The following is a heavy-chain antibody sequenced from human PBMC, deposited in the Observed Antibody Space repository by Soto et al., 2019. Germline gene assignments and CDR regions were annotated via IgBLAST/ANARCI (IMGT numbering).Heavy chain of an antibody. Sequence: PGGSLRLSCAASGFTFSSYSMNWVRQAPGKGLEWVSAISGSGDSTKFAESVKGRFTISRDNTKNTLYLQMNSLRAEDTAVYYCAKARGDFWTGLDSWGQGALVTVSS. CDR1: GFTFSSYS. CDR3: AKARGDFWTGLDS. CDR2: ISGSGDST. J-gene: IGHJ5*02. D-gene: IGHD3-3*01. V-gene: IGHV3-23*01.